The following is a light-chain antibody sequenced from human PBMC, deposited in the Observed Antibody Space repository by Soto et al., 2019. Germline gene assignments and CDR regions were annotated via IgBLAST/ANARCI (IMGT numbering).Light chain of an antibody. J-gene: IGLJ2*01. CDR1: SGHSSYA. V-gene: IGLV4-69*01. Sequence: QSVLTQSPSASASLGASVKLTGTLSSGHSSYAIAWHQQQPEKGPRYLMKLNSDGSHSKGDGIPDRFSGSSSGAERYLTIFSLQAEDEADYYCQTWGTGIVVCGGGTKLTVL. CDR2: LNSDGSH. CDR3: QTWGTGIVV.